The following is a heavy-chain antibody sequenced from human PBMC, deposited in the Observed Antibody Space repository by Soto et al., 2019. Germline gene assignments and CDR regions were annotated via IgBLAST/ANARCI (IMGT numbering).Heavy chain of an antibody. CDR2: ISSDGNNK. CDR3: AKRGFCNGDKCYSWHFDW. V-gene: IGHV3-30*18. J-gene: IGHJ4*02. CDR1: GFAFIYYG. D-gene: IGHD2-15*01. Sequence: QVQLVESGGGVVQPGRPLRLSCAASGFAFIYYGMDWVRQAPDKGLEWVADISSDGNNKYYADSVKGRFTISRDNSKNTLYLQMDNLRPEDTAVYYCAKRGFCNGDKCYSWHFDWWGQGTLVTVSS.